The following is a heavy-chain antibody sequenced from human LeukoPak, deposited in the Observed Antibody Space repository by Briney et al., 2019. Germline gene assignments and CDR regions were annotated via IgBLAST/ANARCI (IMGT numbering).Heavy chain of an antibody. D-gene: IGHD4-17*01. CDR2: IYTSGST. V-gene: IGHV4-4*07. Sequence: SETLSFTCTVSGGSISSYYWSWIRQPAGKGLEWIGRIYTSGSTNYNPSLKSRVTMSVDTSRNQFSLKLSSVTAADTAVYYCARGGSQYGDYDYYYYYYMDVWRKGTTVTVSS. J-gene: IGHJ6*03. CDR1: GGSISSYY. CDR3: ARGGSQYGDYDYYYYYYMDV.